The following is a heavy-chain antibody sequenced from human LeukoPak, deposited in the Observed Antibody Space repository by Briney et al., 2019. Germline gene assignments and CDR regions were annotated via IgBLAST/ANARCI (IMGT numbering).Heavy chain of an antibody. Sequence: GGSLRLSCAASGFTFSDYALHWVRQAPGKGLEWVAVISYDGSNKYYADSVKGRFTISRDNSKNTLYLQMNSLRAEDTAVYYCAKGRGFDFYCKAGSCSTFDPWGQGTLVTVPS. CDR2: ISYDGSNK. CDR1: GFTFSDYA. J-gene: IGHJ5*02. D-gene: IGHD2-15*01. CDR3: AKGRGFDFYCKAGSCSTFDP. V-gene: IGHV3-30*01.